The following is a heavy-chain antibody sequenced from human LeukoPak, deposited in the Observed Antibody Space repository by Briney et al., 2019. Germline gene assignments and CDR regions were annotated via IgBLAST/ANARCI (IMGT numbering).Heavy chain of an antibody. J-gene: IGHJ5*02. Sequence: ASVKVSCKASGYTFTGYYMHWVRHARGQGLEWIEIINPSGGSTSYAQKFQGRVTMTRDMSTSTGYMELSSLRSEDTAVYYCARDNSVEDTAWWFDPWGQGTLVTVSS. CDR2: INPSGGST. V-gene: IGHV1-46*01. CDR3: ARDNSVEDTAWWFDP. D-gene: IGHD4-23*01. CDR1: GYTFTGYY.